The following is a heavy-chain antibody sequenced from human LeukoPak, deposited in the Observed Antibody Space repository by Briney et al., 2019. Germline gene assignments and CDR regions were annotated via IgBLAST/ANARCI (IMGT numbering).Heavy chain of an antibody. CDR3: AKDHQVKWELPPYFDF. V-gene: IGHV3-7*03. CDR2: IKEDGSEK. CDR1: GFTFSSYW. J-gene: IGHJ4*02. D-gene: IGHD1-26*01. Sequence: GGSLRPSCAASGFTFSSYWMSWVRQAPGKGLEWVADIKEDGSEKYYVDSAKGRFTISRDNSKNTLYLQMNSLRAEDTAVYYCAKDHQVKWELPPYFDFWGQGTLVTVSS.